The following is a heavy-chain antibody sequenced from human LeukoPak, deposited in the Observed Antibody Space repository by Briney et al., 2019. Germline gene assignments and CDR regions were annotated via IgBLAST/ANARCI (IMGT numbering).Heavy chain of an antibody. CDR3: ARAHYYDSSGYLDY. D-gene: IGHD3-22*01. CDR1: GGTFSSYA. CDR2: IIPIFGTA. J-gene: IGHJ4*02. V-gene: IGHV1-69*13. Sequence: SVKVSCKASGGTFSSYAISWVRQAPGQGLEWMGGIIPIFGTANYAQKFQGRVTITADESTSTVYMELSSLRSEDTAVYYCARAHYYDSSGYLDYWGQGTLVTVSS.